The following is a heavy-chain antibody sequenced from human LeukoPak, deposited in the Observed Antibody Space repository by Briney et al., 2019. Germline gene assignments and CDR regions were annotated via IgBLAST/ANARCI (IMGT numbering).Heavy chain of an antibody. CDR1: GYTFTSYG. V-gene: IGHV1-69*05. D-gene: IGHD1-1*01. CDR2: IIPIFGTA. Sequence: SVKVSCKASGYTFTSYGISWVRQAPGQGLEWMGRIIPIFGTANYAQKFQGRVTITTDESTSTAYMELSSLRSEDTAVYYCARSNWNDGGYFDYWGQGTLVTVSS. CDR3: ARSNWNDGGYFDY. J-gene: IGHJ4*02.